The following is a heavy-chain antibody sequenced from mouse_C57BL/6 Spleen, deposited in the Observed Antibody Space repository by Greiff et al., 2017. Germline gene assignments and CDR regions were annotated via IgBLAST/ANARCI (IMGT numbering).Heavy chain of an antibody. CDR3: ARRGGYDYDGTWFAY. V-gene: IGHV1-69*01. D-gene: IGHD2-4*01. CDR1: GYTFTSYW. J-gene: IGHJ3*01. Sequence: QVQLKQPGAELVMPGASVKLSCKASGYTFTSYWMHWVKQRPGQGLEWIGEIDPSDSYTNYNQKFKGKSTLTVDKSSSTAYMQLSSLTSEDSAVYDCARRGGYDYDGTWFAYWGQGTLVTVSA. CDR2: IDPSDSYT.